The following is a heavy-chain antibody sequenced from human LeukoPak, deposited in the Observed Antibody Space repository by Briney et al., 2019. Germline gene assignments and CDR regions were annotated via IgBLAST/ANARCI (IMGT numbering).Heavy chain of an antibody. Sequence: ASVKVFCKASGYTFTGYYMHWVRQAPGQGLEWMGWINPNSGGTNYAQKFQGRVTMTRDTSISTAYMELSRLRSDDTAVYYCARASRHNYYYGMDVWGQGTTVTVSS. D-gene: IGHD1-1*01. CDR1: GYTFTGYY. CDR2: INPNSGGT. V-gene: IGHV1-2*02. CDR3: ARASRHNYYYGMDV. J-gene: IGHJ6*02.